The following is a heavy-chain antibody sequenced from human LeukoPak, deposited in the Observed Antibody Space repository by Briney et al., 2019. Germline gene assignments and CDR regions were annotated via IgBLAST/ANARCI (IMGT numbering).Heavy chain of an antibody. Sequence: GGSLRLSCAASGFTFSSYWMHWVRQPPGKGLVWVSRINDDGTYTSYADSVKGRFTISRDNAKNTLSLQMNSLRADDTAVYYCTRDAYSSGWYDSWGQGTLVSVSS. J-gene: IGHJ5*01. V-gene: IGHV3-74*01. CDR2: INDDGTYT. CDR3: TRDAYSSGWYDS. D-gene: IGHD6-19*01. CDR1: GFTFSSYW.